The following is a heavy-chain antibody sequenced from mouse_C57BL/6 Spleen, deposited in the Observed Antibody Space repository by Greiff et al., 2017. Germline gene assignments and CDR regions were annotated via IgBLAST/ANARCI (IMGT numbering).Heavy chain of an antibody. Sequence: QVTLKESGAELARPGASVKMSCKASGYTFTSYTMHWVKQRPGQGLEWIGYINPSSGYTKYNQKFKDKATLTADKSSSTAYMQLSSLTSEDSAVYYCARVSSSYCFYAMDYWGQGTSVTVSS. V-gene: IGHV1-4*01. CDR2: INPSSGYT. CDR1: GYTFTSYT. D-gene: IGHD1-1*01. CDR3: ARVSSSYCFYAMDY. J-gene: IGHJ4*01.